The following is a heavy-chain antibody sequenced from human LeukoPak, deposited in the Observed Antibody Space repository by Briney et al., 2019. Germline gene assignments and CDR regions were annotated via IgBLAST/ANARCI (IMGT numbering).Heavy chain of an antibody. D-gene: IGHD3-9*01. V-gene: IGHV1-2*02. Sequence: ASVKVSCKASGYTFTGYYMHWVRQAPGRGLEWMGWINPNSGGTNYVQKLQDRVTMTTDKSTSTAYMELRSLRSDDSALYYCARSGIGYFVWYPDWFDPWGQGTLVNVSS. CDR1: GYTFTGYY. CDR3: ARSGIGYFVWYPDWFDP. CDR2: INPNSGGT. J-gene: IGHJ5*02.